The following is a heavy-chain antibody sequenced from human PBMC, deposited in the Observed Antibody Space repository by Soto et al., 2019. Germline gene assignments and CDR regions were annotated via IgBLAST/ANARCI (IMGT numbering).Heavy chain of an antibody. Sequence: SQTLSLTCAISGDSVSSNSAAWNWIRLSPSRGLEWLARTYYRSRWYNDYAVSVRSRIAVSQDTSKNQFSLQLTSVTPEDTAVYYCAGTTSHQWYYMDVWGKGTPVTVSS. D-gene: IGHD1-7*01. CDR1: GDSVSSNSAA. V-gene: IGHV6-1*01. CDR2: TYYRSRWYN. CDR3: AGTTSHQWYYMDV. J-gene: IGHJ6*03.